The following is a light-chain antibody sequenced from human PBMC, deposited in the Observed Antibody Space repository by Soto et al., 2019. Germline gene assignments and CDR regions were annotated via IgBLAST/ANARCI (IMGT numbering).Light chain of an antibody. V-gene: IGKV3-20*01. Sequence: EIVLTQSPCTLSLSPGERATLSCRASQSVSSSYLAWYQQKPGQAPSLLIYGASSRATGIPDRFSGSGSGTAFTLTISRLEPEDFAVYYCQQYGSSPYTFGQGTKVEIK. CDR1: QSVSSSY. CDR3: QQYGSSPYT. CDR2: GAS. J-gene: IGKJ2*01.